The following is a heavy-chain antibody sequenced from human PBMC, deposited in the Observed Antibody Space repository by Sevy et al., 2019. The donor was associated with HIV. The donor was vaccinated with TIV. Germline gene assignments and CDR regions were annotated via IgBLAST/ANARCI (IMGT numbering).Heavy chain of an antibody. D-gene: IGHD2-8*01. V-gene: IGHV3-23*01. CDR2: LSFGCGKI. CDR3: AREGCSRPHDY. J-gene: IGHJ4*02. CDR1: GFAFHEYS. Sequence: GGSLRLSCAASGFAFHEYSMSWIRQAPGKGLEWVATLSFGCGKINYADSVKGRFTISRDNSKNSFYLQMDNLRDEDTALYYCAREGCSRPHDYWGQGTRVTVSS.